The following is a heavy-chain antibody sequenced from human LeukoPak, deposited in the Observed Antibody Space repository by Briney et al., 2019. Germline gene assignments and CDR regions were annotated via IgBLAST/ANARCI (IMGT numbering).Heavy chain of an antibody. CDR1: GFTSSSYW. CDR2: INSDGSST. Sequence: GGSLRLSCAASGFTSSSYWMHWVRQAPGKGLVWVSRINSDGSSTNYADSVKGRFTISRDNAKNTLYLQMNSLRAEDTAVYYCAREYYRYGSPLGYWGQGTLVTVSS. D-gene: IGHD5-18*01. J-gene: IGHJ1*01. CDR3: AREYYRYGSPLGY. V-gene: IGHV3-74*01.